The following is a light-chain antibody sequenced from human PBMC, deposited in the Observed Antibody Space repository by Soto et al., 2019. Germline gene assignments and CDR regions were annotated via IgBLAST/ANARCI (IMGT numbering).Light chain of an antibody. CDR1: QSISSW. V-gene: IGKV1-5*03. J-gene: IGKJ1*01. CDR3: QQYNSYWT. Sequence: DIQMTQSPSTLSASVGDRVTITCRASQSISSWLAWYQQKPGKAPKLLIYKASSLESGVPSWFSGSGSGTEFTLIISSLQPDDFATYYCQQYNSYWTFGQGTKGEIK. CDR2: KAS.